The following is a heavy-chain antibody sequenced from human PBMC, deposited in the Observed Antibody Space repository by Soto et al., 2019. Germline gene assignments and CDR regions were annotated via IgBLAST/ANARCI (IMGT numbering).Heavy chain of an antibody. V-gene: IGHV3-23*04. D-gene: IGHD6-13*01. CDR3: AKIEYASSWYYYGMDV. Sequence: ELQLVESGGGLVQPGGSLRLSCAASGFNFRKFAMSWVRQAPGKGLEWVSGMSERSGPPLYADSVKGRFTISRDNSKSTLYLQMFSLRAEDTAVYYCAKIEYASSWYYYGMDVWGQGTTVTVSS. CDR1: GFNFRKFA. CDR2: MSERSGPP. J-gene: IGHJ6*02.